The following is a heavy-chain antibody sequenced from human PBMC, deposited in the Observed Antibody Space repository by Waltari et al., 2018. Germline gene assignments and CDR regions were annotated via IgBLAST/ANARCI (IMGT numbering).Heavy chain of an antibody. D-gene: IGHD3-3*01. CDR3: ARTSSPTMFGVVLDY. CDR2: ITAGSSYI. J-gene: IGHJ4*02. Sequence: EVQLVESGGGLVKPGVSLSLSCAASGFSFSSYGMNWVRQAPGKGLEWVSSITAGSSYIDSADPVKGRFTISRDNAENSLYLQMTGLRAEDTAIYYCARTSSPTMFGVVLDYWGQGALVAVSS. CDR1: GFSFSSYG. V-gene: IGHV3-21*01.